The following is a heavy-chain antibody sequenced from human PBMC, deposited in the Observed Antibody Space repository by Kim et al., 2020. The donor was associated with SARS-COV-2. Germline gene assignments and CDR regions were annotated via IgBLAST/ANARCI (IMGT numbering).Heavy chain of an antibody. J-gene: IGHJ6*02. Sequence: GGSLRLSCAASGFTFSSYGMHWVRQAPGKGLEWVAVISYDGSNKYYADSVKGRFTISRDNSKNTLYLQMNSLRAEDTAVYYCAKDGGSSSIPDYYYGRDVGGQGTTVTVS. CDR3: AKDGGSSSIPDYYYGRDV. V-gene: IGHV3-30*18. CDR2: ISYDGSNK. D-gene: IGHD6-6*01. CDR1: GFTFSSYG.